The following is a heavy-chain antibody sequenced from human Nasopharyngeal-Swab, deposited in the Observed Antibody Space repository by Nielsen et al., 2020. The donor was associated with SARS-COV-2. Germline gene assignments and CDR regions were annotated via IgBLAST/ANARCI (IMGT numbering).Heavy chain of an antibody. CDR1: GFTFSDYY. J-gene: IGHJ6*03. V-gene: IGHV3-11*04. CDR2: ISSSGSTI. CDR3: ARGLYYYYYYYMDV. Sequence: GESLKISCAASGFTFSDYYMSWIRQAPGKGLEWVSYISSSGSTIYYADSVKGRFTISRDNAKNSLYLQMNSLRAEGTAVYYCARGLYYYYYYYMDVWGKGTTVTVSS. D-gene: IGHD2-15*01.